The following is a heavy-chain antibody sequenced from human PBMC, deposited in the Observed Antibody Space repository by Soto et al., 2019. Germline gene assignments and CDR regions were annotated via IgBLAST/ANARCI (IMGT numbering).Heavy chain of an antibody. V-gene: IGHV4-31*03. D-gene: IGHD3-22*01. CDR1: GDSIRSVGYY. CDR3: ASPTLASSVFYCRGIAFDX. J-gene: IGHJ3*02. Sequence: SETLSLTCTVSGDSIRSVGYYWSWIRQHPGKGLEWIGYIYYSGSTYYNPSLKSRVTISVDTSKNQFSLKLSHVTAAETAVYDCASPTLASSVFYCRGIAFDXWGQVTLVTV. CDR2: IYYSGST.